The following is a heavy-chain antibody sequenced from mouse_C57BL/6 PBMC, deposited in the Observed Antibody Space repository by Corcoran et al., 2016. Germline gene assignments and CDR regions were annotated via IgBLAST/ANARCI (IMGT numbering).Heavy chain of an antibody. CDR1: GYAFSSYW. J-gene: IGHJ1*03. CDR3: ARRGTWYFDV. V-gene: IGHV1-80*01. CDR2: IYPGDGDT. Sequence: QVQLQQSGAELVKPGASVKIYCEASGYAFSSYWLNWVKQRPGKGLEWIGQIYPGDGDTNYNGKFKGKATLTADKSSSTAYMQLSSLTSEDSAVYFCARRGTWYFDVWGTGTTVTVSS. D-gene: IGHD3-3*01.